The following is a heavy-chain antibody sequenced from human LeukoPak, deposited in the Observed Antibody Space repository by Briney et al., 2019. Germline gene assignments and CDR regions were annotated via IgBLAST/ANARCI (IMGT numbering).Heavy chain of an antibody. D-gene: IGHD6-6*01. CDR3: ARTRRPGAFDI. J-gene: IGHJ3*02. Sequence: GSVKVSCKASGYTFTSYDINWVRQATGQGLEWMGWMNPNSGNTGYAQKFQGRVTITRNTSISTAYKELSSLRSEDTAVYYCARTRRPGAFDIWGQGTMVTVSS. V-gene: IGHV1-8*03. CDR2: MNPNSGNT. CDR1: GYTFTSYD.